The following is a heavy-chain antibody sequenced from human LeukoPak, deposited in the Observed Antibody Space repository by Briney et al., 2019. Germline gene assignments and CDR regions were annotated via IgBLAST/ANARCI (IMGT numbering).Heavy chain of an antibody. V-gene: IGHV4-59*01. CDR3: ARDQGVYGSGSYYSHAFDI. Sequence: SETLSLTCTVSGGSISSYYWSWIRKPPGKGLEWIGYIYYSGSTNYNPSLKRRVTISVDTSKNQFSLKLSSVTAADTAVYYCARDQGVYGSGSYYSHAFDIWGQGTMVTVSS. CDR2: IYYSGST. D-gene: IGHD3-10*01. J-gene: IGHJ3*02. CDR1: GGSISSYY.